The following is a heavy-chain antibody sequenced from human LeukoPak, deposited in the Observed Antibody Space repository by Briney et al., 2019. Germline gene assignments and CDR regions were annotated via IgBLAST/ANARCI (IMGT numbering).Heavy chain of an antibody. CDR1: GFTFSSYE. V-gene: IGHV3-48*03. CDR3: ARALYCGGDCYLFDY. Sequence: GGSLRLSCAASGFTFSSYEMNWVRQAPGKGLEWVSYTSSSGSTIYYADSVKGRFTISRDNAKNSLYLQMNSLRAEDTAVYYCARALYCGGDCYLFDYWGQGTLVTVSS. D-gene: IGHD2-21*02. CDR2: TSSSGSTI. J-gene: IGHJ4*02.